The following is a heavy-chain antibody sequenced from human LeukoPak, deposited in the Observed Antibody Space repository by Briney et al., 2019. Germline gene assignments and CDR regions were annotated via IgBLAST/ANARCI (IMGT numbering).Heavy chain of an antibody. V-gene: IGHV4-59*12. Sequence: PSETLSLPCTVSGGSISSYYWSWIRQPPGKGLEWIGYIYYSGSTNYNPSLKSRVTISVDTSKNQFSLKLSSVTAADTAVYYCARDRVEMATIAFYYYYMDVWGKGTTVTVSS. D-gene: IGHD5-24*01. J-gene: IGHJ6*03. CDR2: IYYSGST. CDR1: GGSISSYY. CDR3: ARDRVEMATIAFYYYYMDV.